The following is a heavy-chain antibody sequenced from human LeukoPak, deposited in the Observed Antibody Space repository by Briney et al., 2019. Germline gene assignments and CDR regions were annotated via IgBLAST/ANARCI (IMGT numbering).Heavy chain of an antibody. J-gene: IGHJ4*02. V-gene: IGHV3-30-3*01. CDR1: GFTFSDYV. CDR3: AKASPRAGSYYVDFDY. D-gene: IGHD1-26*01. Sequence: GKSLRLSCVASGFTFSDYVIHWVRQAPGKGLEWVAVISFDLNSKYYSDSVKGRFTISRDNSKNTLYLQMNSLRAEDTAVYYCAKASPRAGSYYVDFDYWGQGTLVTVSS. CDR2: ISFDLNSK.